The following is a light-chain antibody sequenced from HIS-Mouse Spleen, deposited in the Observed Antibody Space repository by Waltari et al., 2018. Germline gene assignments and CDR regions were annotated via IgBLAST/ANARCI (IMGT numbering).Light chain of an antibody. CDR2: EDS. V-gene: IGLV3-10*01. CDR1: ALPKKY. Sequence: SYELTQPPSVSVSPGQTARITCPGDALPKKYAYWYQQKSGQAPVLTIYEDSKRPSGVRERFSGSSLGTMATLTISGAQVEDEADYYWYSTDSSGNHRVFGGGTKLTVL. CDR3: YSTDSSGNHRV. J-gene: IGLJ3*02.